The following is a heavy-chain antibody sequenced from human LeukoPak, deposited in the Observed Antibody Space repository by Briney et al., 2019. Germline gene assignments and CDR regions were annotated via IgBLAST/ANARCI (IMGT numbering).Heavy chain of an antibody. J-gene: IGHJ4*02. CDR3: ARDFGNAPTFGGPHG. Sequence: ASVKVSCKASGYTFTSYGISWVRQAPGQGLEWMGWISAYNGNTNYAQKLQGRVTMTTDTSTSTAYMELRSLRSDDTAVYYCARDFGNAPTFGGPHGWGQGTLVTVSS. CDR1: GYTFTSYG. CDR2: ISAYNGNT. D-gene: IGHD3-16*01. V-gene: IGHV1-18*01.